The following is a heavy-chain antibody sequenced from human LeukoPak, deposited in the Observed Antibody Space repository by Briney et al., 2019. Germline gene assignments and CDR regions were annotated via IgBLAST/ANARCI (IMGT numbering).Heavy chain of an antibody. Sequence: ASVTVSFTASGYTFTSYDINWVRQATGQGLEWMGWMNPSSGNTGYAQKFQGRVTMTRNTSISTAYMELSSLRSEDTAVYYCARDCSSSWYYWFDPWGQGTLVTVSS. CDR2: MNPSSGNT. CDR1: GYTFTSYD. D-gene: IGHD6-13*01. CDR3: ARDCSSSWYYWFDP. J-gene: IGHJ5*02. V-gene: IGHV1-8*01.